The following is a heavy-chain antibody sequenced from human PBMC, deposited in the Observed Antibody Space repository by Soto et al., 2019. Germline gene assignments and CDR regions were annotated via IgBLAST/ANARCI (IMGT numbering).Heavy chain of an antibody. CDR3: ARDCLAAAEPFYYYGMDV. J-gene: IGHJ6*02. Sequence: GGSLRLSCAASGFTFSSYSMNWVRQAPGKGLEWVSSISSSSSYIYYADSVKGRFTISRDNAKNSLYLQMNSLRAEDTAVYYCARDCLAAAEPFYYYGMDVWGQGTTVTVSS. D-gene: IGHD6-13*01. CDR1: GFTFSSYS. CDR2: ISSSSSYI. V-gene: IGHV3-21*01.